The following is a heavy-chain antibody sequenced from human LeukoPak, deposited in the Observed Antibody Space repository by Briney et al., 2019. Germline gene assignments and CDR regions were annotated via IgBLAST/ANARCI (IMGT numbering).Heavy chain of an antibody. V-gene: IGHV1-2*02. CDR1: GYTFTCYY. D-gene: IGHD6-13*01. Sequence: ASEKVSCKASGYTFTCYYMHWVRQAPGQGLEWMGWINPNSGGTNYAQKFQGRVTMTRDTSISTAYMELSRLRSDDTAVYYCAREDRIAAAGLNYWGQGTLVTVSS. CDR2: INPNSGGT. CDR3: AREDRIAAAGLNY. J-gene: IGHJ4*02.